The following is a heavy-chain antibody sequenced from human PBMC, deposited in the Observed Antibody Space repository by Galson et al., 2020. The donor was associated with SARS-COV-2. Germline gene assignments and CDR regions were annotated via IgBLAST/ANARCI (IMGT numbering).Heavy chain of an antibody. CDR3: ARDGTAMVTNGFDI. CDR1: GYTFTGYY. V-gene: IGHV1-2*02. Sequence: ASVKVSCKASGYTFTGYYMHWVRQARGQGLEWMGWINPNSGGTNYAQKFQGRVTMTRDTSISIAYMELSRLRSDDTAVYYCARDGTAMVTNGFDIWGQGTMVTVSS. J-gene: IGHJ3*02. D-gene: IGHD5-18*01. CDR2: INPNSGGT.